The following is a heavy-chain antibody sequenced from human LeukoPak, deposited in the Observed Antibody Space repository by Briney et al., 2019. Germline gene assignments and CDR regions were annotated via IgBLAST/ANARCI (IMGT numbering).Heavy chain of an antibody. V-gene: IGHV4-39*07. D-gene: IGHD1-1*01. J-gene: IGHJ4*02. CDR3: AKLRAVQMALYDH. CDR2: IYYSGST. Sequence: SETLSLTCTASGGSISSSSYYWGWIRQPPGKGLEWIGSIYYSGSTYYNPSLKSRVTISVDTSKNQFSLKLSSVTAADTAVYYCAKLRAVQMALYDHWGQGIPVIVSS. CDR1: GGSISSSSYY.